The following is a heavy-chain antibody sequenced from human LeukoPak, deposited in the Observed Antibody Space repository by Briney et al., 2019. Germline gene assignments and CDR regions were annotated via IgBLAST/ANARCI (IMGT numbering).Heavy chain of an antibody. V-gene: IGHV3-21*01. Sequence: GGSLRLSCAVSGFTFSSYSMHWVRQAPGKGLVWVSSISSTSSYIYYADSVKGRFTISRDNAKNSLYLQMNSLRAEDTAVYYCARNYGSGRGSDALDIWGQGTMVTVSS. CDR3: ARNYGSGRGSDALDI. CDR2: ISSTSSYI. CDR1: GFTFSSYS. J-gene: IGHJ3*02. D-gene: IGHD3-10*01.